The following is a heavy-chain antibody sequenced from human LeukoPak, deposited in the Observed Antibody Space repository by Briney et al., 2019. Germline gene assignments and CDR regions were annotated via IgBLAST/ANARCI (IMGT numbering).Heavy chain of an antibody. CDR2: ISSSSSYI. CDR3: ARADPPPYSSSLSSP. CDR1: GFTFSSYS. D-gene: IGHD6-13*01. J-gene: IGHJ5*02. V-gene: IGHV3-21*01. Sequence: SGGSLRPSCAASGFTFSSYSMNWVRQAPGKGLEWVSSISSSSSYIYYADSVKGRFTISRDNAKNSLYLQMNSLRAEDTAVYYCARADPPPYSSSLSSPWGQGTLVTVSS.